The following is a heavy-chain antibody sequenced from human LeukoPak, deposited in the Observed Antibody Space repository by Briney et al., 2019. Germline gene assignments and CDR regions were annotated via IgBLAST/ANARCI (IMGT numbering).Heavy chain of an antibody. Sequence: GGSLRLSCAASAFTFSSYAMSWVRQAPGKGLEWVSGISGSGSSTYYADSVKGRFTISRDNSKDTLYLQMNSLRAEDSAVYYCAKRLSGIYYPPRDYWGQGTLVTVSS. CDR1: AFTFSSYA. CDR2: ISGSGSST. V-gene: IGHV3-23*01. J-gene: IGHJ4*02. CDR3: AKRLSGIYYPPRDY. D-gene: IGHD1-26*01.